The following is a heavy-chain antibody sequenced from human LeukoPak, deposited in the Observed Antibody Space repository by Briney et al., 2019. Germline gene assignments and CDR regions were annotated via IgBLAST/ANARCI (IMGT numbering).Heavy chain of an antibody. D-gene: IGHD3-16*02. V-gene: IGHV3-53*01. CDR2: IYSGGST. CDR1: GFTVSSNY. CDR3: ARDLTFGGVIAKSAFDI. Sequence: TGGSLRLSCAASGFTVSSNYMSWVRQAPGKGLEWVSVIYSGGSTYYADSVKGRFTISRDNSKNTLYLQMNSLRAEDTAVYYCARDLTFGGVIAKSAFDIWGQGTMVTVSS. J-gene: IGHJ3*02.